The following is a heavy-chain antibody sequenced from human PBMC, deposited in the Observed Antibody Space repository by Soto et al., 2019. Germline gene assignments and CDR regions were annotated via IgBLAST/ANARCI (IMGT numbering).Heavy chain of an antibody. CDR1: GFSFNNYA. V-gene: IGHV3-23*01. CDR3: AKDKGLRGSSYFGD. CDR2: ISGSGDGT. Sequence: EVQLRQSGGGVVQPGGSLRLSCVASGFSFNNYAMTWVRQPPGKGLEWVSGISGSGDGTYYADSVKDRFSVSRDKSTSTVHLQMSSLRVEDTAVYYCAKDKGLRGSSYFGDWGQGALVIVSS. J-gene: IGHJ4*02. D-gene: IGHD3-16*01.